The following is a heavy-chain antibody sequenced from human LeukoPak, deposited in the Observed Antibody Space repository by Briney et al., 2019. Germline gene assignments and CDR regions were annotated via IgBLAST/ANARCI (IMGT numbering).Heavy chain of an antibody. D-gene: IGHD3-16*01. CDR1: GYSISGGYY. CDR2: IYHSGST. Sequence: SETLSLTCAVSGYSISGGYYWGWIRPPPGKGLEYIGSIYHSGSTYYNPSLKSRLTISVDTSKNHFSLKLSSVTAADTAVYYCARVRGDKPLDYWGQGTLVTVSS. V-gene: IGHV4-38-2*01. CDR3: ARVRGDKPLDY. J-gene: IGHJ4*02.